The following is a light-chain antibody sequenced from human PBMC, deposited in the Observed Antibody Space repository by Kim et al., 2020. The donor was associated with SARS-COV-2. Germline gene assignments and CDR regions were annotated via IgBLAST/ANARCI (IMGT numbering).Light chain of an antibody. CDR2: AAS. CDR1: QNIGTY. V-gene: IGKV1-39*01. J-gene: IGKJ5*01. CDR3: QQTYSA. Sequence: DIQMTQSPSSLSASVVDRVTITCRASQNIGTYLNWYQQKPGKAPKLLIYAASSLQSGVPSRFSGSGSRTDFTFTINTVQPEDFATYYCQQTYSAFGQGTRLEIK.